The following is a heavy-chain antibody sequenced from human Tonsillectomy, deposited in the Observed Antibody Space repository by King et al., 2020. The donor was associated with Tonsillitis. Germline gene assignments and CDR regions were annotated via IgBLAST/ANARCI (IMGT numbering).Heavy chain of an antibody. CDR1: GFNFSVYS. CDR2: ISSSNTSI. CDR3: ARDSPGAHRTIFDF. J-gene: IGHJ4*02. Sequence: VQLVESGGGLVQPGGSLRLSCVASGFNFSVYSMNWVRQAPGKGLQWISYISSSNTSIYYADSVKGRFTISRVNAKNSLFLHMSSLRDDDTAVYYCARDSPGAHRTIFDFGGQGILVTVSS. D-gene: IGHD1-14*01. V-gene: IGHV3-48*02.